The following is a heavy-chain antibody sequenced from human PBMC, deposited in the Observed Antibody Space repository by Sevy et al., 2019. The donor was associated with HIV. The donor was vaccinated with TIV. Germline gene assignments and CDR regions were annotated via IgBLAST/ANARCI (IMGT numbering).Heavy chain of an antibody. D-gene: IGHD3-3*01. V-gene: IGHV3-23*01. CDR1: GFNFNNYA. Sequence: GGSLRLSCAAAGFNFNNYAMTWVRQAPGKGLEWVSGISFSGSKTYYAESVKSRFSISRDPSKNTLYLQMNNVRVEDTAVYFCAKTPFMDFWNDYYSFYFAFWGQGTLVTVSS. J-gene: IGHJ4*02. CDR2: ISFSGSKT. CDR3: AKTPFMDFWNDYYSFYFAF.